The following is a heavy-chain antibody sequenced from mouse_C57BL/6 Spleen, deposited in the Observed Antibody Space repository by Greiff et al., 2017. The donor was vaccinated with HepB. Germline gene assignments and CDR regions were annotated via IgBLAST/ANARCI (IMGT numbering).Heavy chain of an antibody. Sequence: VQLQQPGTELVKPGASVKLSCKASGYTFTSYWMHWVKQRPGQGLEWIGNINPSNGGTNYNEKFKSKATLTVDKSSSTAYMQLSSLTSADSAVYYCARSATVVAPFDYWGQGTTLTVSS. CDR1: GYTFTSYW. J-gene: IGHJ2*01. V-gene: IGHV1-53*01. CDR2: INPSNGGT. D-gene: IGHD1-1*01. CDR3: ARSATVVAPFDY.